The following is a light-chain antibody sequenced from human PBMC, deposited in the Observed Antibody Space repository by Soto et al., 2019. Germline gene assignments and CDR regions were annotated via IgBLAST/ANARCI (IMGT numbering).Light chain of an antibody. V-gene: IGLV1-44*01. CDR2: SNI. CDR1: SSNIGSIT. CDR3: AAWDDSLNGYG. J-gene: IGLJ1*01. Sequence: QSVLTQPPSASGTPGQRVTISCSGSSSNIGSITVNWYRQLPGTAPNLLIYSNIQRPSGVSYRFSGSMSGTSASLAISGLQSEDEADYYCAAWDDSLNGYGFGTGTKVTVL.